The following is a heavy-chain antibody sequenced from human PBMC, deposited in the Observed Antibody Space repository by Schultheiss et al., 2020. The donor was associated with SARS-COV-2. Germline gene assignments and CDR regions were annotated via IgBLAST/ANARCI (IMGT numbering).Heavy chain of an antibody. D-gene: IGHD2-15*01. J-gene: IGHJ4*02. CDR2: ISSSSSYT. CDR1: GFTFSDYY. Sequence: GGSLRLSCAASGFTFSDYYMSWIRQAPGKGLEWVSYISSSSSYTNYADSVKGRFTISRDNAKNSLYLQMNSLRAEDTAVYYCARDRGIVVVVAAFDYWGQGTLVTVSS. V-gene: IGHV3-11*06. CDR3: ARDRGIVVVVAAFDY.